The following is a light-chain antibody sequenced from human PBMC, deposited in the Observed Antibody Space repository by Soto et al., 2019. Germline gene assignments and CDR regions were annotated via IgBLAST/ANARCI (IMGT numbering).Light chain of an antibody. CDR3: QQYNDWPPRYT. J-gene: IGKJ2*01. Sequence: EIVMTQSPATLSVSPGERVSLSCRASQSVSSNVAWYQQKLGQAPRLLMFAASTRATGIPARFSGSGSGIEFTLTISSLQSEDFAVYYGQQYNDWPPRYTFGQGTKLEIK. V-gene: IGKV3-15*01. CDR1: QSVSSN. CDR2: AAS.